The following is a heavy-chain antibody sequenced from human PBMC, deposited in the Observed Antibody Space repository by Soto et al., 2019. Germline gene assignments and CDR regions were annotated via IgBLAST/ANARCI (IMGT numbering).Heavy chain of an antibody. V-gene: IGHV3-15*01. D-gene: IGHD3-9*01. CDR2: IKSRSENETT. CDR3: VTVLTYGSSSFDY. Sequence: GGSLRLSCSASGFTFINVWLSWVRQGPGKGLEWLGRIKSRSENETTDYASPARGRFIISRDDSKNMLYLQLNSLNSEDTGVYFCVTVLTYGSSSFDYWGQGTPVTVSS. J-gene: IGHJ4*02. CDR1: GFTFINVW.